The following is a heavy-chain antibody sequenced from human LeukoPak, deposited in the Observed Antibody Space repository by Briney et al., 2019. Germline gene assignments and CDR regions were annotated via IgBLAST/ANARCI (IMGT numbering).Heavy chain of an antibody. Sequence: SETLSLTCAVYGGSFSGYYWSWIRQPPGKGLEWIGEINHSGSTNYNPSLKSRVTISVETSKNQFSLKLSSVTAADTAVYYCCGYSYGPRWGQGTLVTVSS. CDR1: GGSFSGYY. CDR3: CGYSYGPR. D-gene: IGHD5-18*01. J-gene: IGHJ4*02. CDR2: INHSGST. V-gene: IGHV4-34*03.